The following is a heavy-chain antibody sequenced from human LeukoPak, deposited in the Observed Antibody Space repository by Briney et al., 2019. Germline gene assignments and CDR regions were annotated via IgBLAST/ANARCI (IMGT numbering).Heavy chain of an antibody. V-gene: IGHV1-2*02. CDR3: ARSRISVPVDY. Sequence: ASVKVSCKASGYTFTGYYMHWVRQAPGQGLEWMGWINTHSGGTSYAQKFQGRVTVTRDTSISTGYMELNRLRSDDTAVYYCARSRISVPVDYWGQGTLVIVSS. J-gene: IGHJ4*02. CDR2: INTHSGGT. CDR1: GYTFTGYY. D-gene: IGHD6-19*01.